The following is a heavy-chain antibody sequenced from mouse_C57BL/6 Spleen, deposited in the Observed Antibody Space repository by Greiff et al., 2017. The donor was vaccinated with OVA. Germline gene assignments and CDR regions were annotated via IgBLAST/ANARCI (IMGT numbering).Heavy chain of an antibody. D-gene: IGHD1-1*01. J-gene: IGHJ2*01. CDR1: GYAFSSYW. Sequence: VQLQQSGAELVKPGASVKISCKASGYAFSSYWMNWVKQRPGKGLEWIGQIYPGDGDTNYNGKFTGKATLTADKSSSTAYMQLSSLTSEDSAVYFCSRRLSSLYGSSYFDYWGQGTTLTVSS. CDR3: SRRLSSLYGSSYFDY. CDR2: IYPGDGDT. V-gene: IGHV1-80*01.